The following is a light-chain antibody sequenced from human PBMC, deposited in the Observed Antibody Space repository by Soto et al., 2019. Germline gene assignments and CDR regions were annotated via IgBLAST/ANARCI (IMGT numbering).Light chain of an antibody. CDR2: GAS. V-gene: IGKV3-20*01. Sequence: IVLTQSPGTLPMSPGERATLSCRASQSVSSSCLTWYQHQPGQAPRLLIYGASTRPTAIPDRFSGCGSGTDFTLTISRLEPEDFAVYYCQQYGTPLSFGPGTKVDIK. CDR1: QSVSSSC. J-gene: IGKJ3*01. CDR3: QQYGTPLS.